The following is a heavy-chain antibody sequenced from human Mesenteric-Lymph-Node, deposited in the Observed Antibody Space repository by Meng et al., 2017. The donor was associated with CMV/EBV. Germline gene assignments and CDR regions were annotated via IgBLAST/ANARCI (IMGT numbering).Heavy chain of an antibody. CDR3: AKEDGGLGPGY. V-gene: IGHV3-NL1*01. Sequence: GESLKISCAASGFTFSSYGMHWVRQAPGKGLEWVSGISWNSGSIGYADSVKGRFTISRDNAKNTLYLQIKGLRTEDTAVYYCAKEDGGLGPGYWGQGTLVTVSS. D-gene: IGHD4-23*01. CDR2: ISWNSGSI. J-gene: IGHJ4*02. CDR1: GFTFSSYG.